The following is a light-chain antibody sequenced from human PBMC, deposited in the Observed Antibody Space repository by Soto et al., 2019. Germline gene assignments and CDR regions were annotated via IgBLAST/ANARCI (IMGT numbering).Light chain of an antibody. V-gene: IGKV3-20*01. J-gene: IGKJ2*01. CDR3: QQYGSSPYT. CDR1: QSVSGNS. CDR2: GAS. Sequence: EIVLTQSPGTLSLSPGDGATLSCRASQSVSGNSLAWYPQKPGQAPRRLIYGASTRSTGIPDKFSGSGSGTDVTLPISRLEPEDFAGYYCQQYGSSPYTFGQGTNLEIK.